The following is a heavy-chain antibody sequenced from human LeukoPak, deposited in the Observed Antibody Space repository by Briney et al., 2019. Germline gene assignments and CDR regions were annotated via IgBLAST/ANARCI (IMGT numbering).Heavy chain of an antibody. CDR3: ARDNWNYGSSMDV. CDR1: GGSISSYY. Sequence: PSETLSLTCTVSGGSISSYYWSWIRQPPGKGLKWIEYIYYSGSTNYNPSLKSRVTISVDTSKNQFSLKLSSVTAADTAVYYCARDNWNYGSSMDVWGQGTTVTVSS. D-gene: IGHD1-7*01. J-gene: IGHJ6*02. CDR2: IYYSGST. V-gene: IGHV4-59*01.